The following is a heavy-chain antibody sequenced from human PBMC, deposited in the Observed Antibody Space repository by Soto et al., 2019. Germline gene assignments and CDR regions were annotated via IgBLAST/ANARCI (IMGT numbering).Heavy chain of an antibody. V-gene: IGHV4-4*07. Sequence: KSSETLSLTCTLSGGSTSGNYWSWIRQPAGKGLEWIGRIYSSGRTHYNPSLKSRVTMSVSTNHFSLKLNSVTAADTAVNYCARDFDVNTALDYWYFDLWGRGTLVTVSS. J-gene: IGHJ2*01. CDR3: ARDFDVNTALDYWYFDL. CDR2: IYSSGRT. D-gene: IGHD5-18*01. CDR1: GGSTSGNY.